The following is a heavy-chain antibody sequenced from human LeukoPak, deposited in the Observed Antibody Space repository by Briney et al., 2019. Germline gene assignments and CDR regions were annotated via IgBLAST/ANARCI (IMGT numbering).Heavy chain of an antibody. CDR3: ARDLKMGYSSGRYSWGTGSSNDY. CDR2: INPSGGST. D-gene: IGHD6-19*01. CDR1: GHTFTGYY. Sequence: GASVKVSCKASGHTFTGYYMHWVRQAPGQGLEWMGIINPSGGSTSYAQKFQGRVTMTTDTSTSTAYMELRSLRSDDTAVYYCARDLKMGYSSGRYSWGTGSSNDYWGQGTLVTVSS. J-gene: IGHJ4*02. V-gene: IGHV1-46*01.